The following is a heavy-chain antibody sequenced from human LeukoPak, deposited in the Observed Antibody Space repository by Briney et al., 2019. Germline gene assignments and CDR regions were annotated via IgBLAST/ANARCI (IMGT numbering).Heavy chain of an antibody. CDR3: AGNGGGGGRAFDI. CDR1: GGSISSYY. Sequence: SGTLSLTCNVSGGSISSYYWSWIRQPPGKGPEWLGYIFYSGSTNFNPSLKSRVTILVDTSKNQFSLKLSSVTAADTAVYYCAGNGGGGGRAFDIWGQGTMVTVSS. V-gene: IGHV4-59*08. J-gene: IGHJ3*02. CDR2: IFYSGST. D-gene: IGHD3-16*01.